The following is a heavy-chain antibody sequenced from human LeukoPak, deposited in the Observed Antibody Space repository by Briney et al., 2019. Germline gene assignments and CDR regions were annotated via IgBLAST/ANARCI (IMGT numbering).Heavy chain of an antibody. Sequence: SVKVSCKASGGTFSSYAISWVRQAPGQGLEWMGRIIPILGIANYAQKFQGRVTITADKSTSTAYMELSSLRSEDTAVYYCARDLDYGDYQARWGQGTLVTVSS. CDR3: ARDLDYGDYQAR. V-gene: IGHV1-69*04. J-gene: IGHJ4*02. D-gene: IGHD4-17*01. CDR1: GGTFSSYA. CDR2: IIPILGIA.